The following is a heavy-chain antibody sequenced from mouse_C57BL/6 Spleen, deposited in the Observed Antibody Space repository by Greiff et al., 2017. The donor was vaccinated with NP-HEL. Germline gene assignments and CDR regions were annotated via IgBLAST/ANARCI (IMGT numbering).Heavy chain of an antibody. J-gene: IGHJ1*03. D-gene: IGHD1-3*01. CDR1: GYTFTDYY. V-gene: IGHV1-26*01. CDR2: INPNNGGT. CDR3: ARESKDWYFDV. Sequence: VQLQQSGPELVKPGASVKISCKASGYTFTDYYMNWVKQSHGKSLEWIGDINPNNGGTSYNQKFKGKATLTVDKSSSTAYMELRSLTSEDSAVYYCARESKDWYFDVWGTGTTVTVSS.